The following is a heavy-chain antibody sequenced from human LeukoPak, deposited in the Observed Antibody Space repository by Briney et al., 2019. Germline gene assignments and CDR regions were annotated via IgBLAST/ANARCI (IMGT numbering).Heavy chain of an antibody. J-gene: IGHJ3*02. CDR2: IYYSGRT. CDR1: GGSISSSSYY. Sequence: PSETLSLTCAVSGGSISSSSYYWGWIRQPPGKGLEWIGNIYYSGRTYYNPSLKSRVTISVDTSKNQFSLKLSSVTAADTAVYYCARHGTYCSSTSCYSDAFDIWGQGTMVTVSS. CDR3: ARHGTYCSSTSCYSDAFDI. D-gene: IGHD2-2*01. V-gene: IGHV4-39*01.